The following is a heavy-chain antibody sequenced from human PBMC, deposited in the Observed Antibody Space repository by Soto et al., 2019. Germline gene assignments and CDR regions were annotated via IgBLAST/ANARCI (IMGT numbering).Heavy chain of an antibody. CDR1: GFTITDYY. D-gene: IGHD3-10*01. J-gene: IGHJ6*02. CDR3: ARDQEGSGSHWLGYNYYAMDV. V-gene: IGHV3-11*01. Sequence: QEQLVESGGGLVKPGGSLRLSCGASGFTITDYYMSWIRQAPGKGLEWVSHISSVGTTTYYADSVKGRFSISMDNAKNSLYLQMNSLRAEDTAVYYCARDQEGSGSHWLGYNYYAMDVWGQGTTVTVSS. CDR2: ISSVGTTT.